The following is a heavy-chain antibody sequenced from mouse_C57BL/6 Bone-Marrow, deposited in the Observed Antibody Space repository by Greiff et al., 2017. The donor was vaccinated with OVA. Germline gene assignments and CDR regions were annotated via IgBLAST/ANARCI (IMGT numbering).Heavy chain of an antibody. CDR2: IHPSDSDT. Sequence: VQLQQPGAELVKPGASVKVSCKASGYTFTSYWMHWVKQRPGQGLEWIGRIHPSDSDTNYNQQFKGKATLTVDKSSSTAYMQLSSLTSEDSAVYYCAPLYYDYDVNYAMDYWGQGTSVTVSS. D-gene: IGHD2-4*01. CDR3: APLYYDYDVNYAMDY. V-gene: IGHV1-74*01. CDR1: GYTFTSYW. J-gene: IGHJ4*01.